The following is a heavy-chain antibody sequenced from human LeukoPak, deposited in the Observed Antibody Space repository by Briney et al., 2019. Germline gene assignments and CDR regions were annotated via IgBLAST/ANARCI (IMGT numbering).Heavy chain of an antibody. CDR3: ARGGPMITFGGVIANDAFDI. J-gene: IGHJ3*02. CDR1: GGSISSGDYY. D-gene: IGHD3-16*02. Sequence: SETLSLTCTVSGGSISSGDYYWSWIRQPPGKGLEWIGYIYYSGSTYYNPSLKSRVTISVDTSKNQFSLKLSSVTAADTAVYYCARGGPMITFGGVIANDAFDIWGQGTMVTVSS. CDR2: IYYSGST. V-gene: IGHV4-30-4*01.